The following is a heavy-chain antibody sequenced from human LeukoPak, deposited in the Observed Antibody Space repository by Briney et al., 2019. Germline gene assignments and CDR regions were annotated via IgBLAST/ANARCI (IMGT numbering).Heavy chain of an antibody. V-gene: IGHV4-39*01. CDR2: IYYSGST. CDR3: ARLATDFWSGYYTPNNWFDP. D-gene: IGHD3-3*01. Sequence: SETLSLTCTVSGGSISSSSYYWGWIRQPPGKGLEWIGSIYYSGSTYYNPSLKSRVTISVDTSKNQFSLKLSSVTAADTAVYYCARLATDFWSGYYTPNNWFDPWGQGTLVTVSS. CDR1: GGSISSSSYY. J-gene: IGHJ5*02.